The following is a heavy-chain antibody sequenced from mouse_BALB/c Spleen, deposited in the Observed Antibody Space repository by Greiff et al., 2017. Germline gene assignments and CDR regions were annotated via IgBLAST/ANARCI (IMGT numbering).Heavy chain of an antibody. V-gene: IGHV1-7*01. CDR2: INPSTGYT. Sequence: QVQLKESGAELAKPGASVKMSCKASGYTFTSYWMHWVKQRPGQGLEWIGYINPSTGYTEYNQKFKDKATLTADKSSSTAYMQLSSLTSEDSAVYYCARQDDYGIAYWGQGTLVTVSA. J-gene: IGHJ3*01. CDR3: ARQDDYGIAY. D-gene: IGHD2-4*01. CDR1: GYTFTSYW.